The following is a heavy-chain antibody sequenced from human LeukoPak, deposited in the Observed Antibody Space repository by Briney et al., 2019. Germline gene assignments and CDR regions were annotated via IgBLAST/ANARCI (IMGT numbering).Heavy chain of an antibody. CDR2: ISGSSSYM. Sequence: GGSLRLSCAASGVPFSAYSMNWVRQAPGKGLEWVSSISGSSSYMFYADSVKGRFTISRDNAKNSLNLQMNSLRAEDTAVYYCAKAYYDSSGYSYYFDYWGQGTLVTVSS. V-gene: IGHV3-21*01. D-gene: IGHD3-22*01. CDR1: GVPFSAYS. CDR3: AKAYYDSSGYSYYFDY. J-gene: IGHJ4*02.